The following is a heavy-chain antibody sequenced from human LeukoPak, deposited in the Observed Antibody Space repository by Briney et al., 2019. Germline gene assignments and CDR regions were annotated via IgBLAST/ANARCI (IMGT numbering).Heavy chain of an antibody. Sequence: APVKVSCKASGYTFTSYYIHWVRQAPGQGLEWMGIINPSGGSTSYPQKFQDRVTMTRDTSISTAYMELSSLRSDDTAVYYCARDEGPTDFDNWGHGTLVTVSS. CDR2: INPSGGST. CDR1: GYTFTSYY. V-gene: IGHV1-46*01. CDR3: ARDEGPTDFDN. J-gene: IGHJ4*01.